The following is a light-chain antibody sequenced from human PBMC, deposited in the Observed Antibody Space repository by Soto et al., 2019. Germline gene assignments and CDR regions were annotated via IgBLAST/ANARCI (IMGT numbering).Light chain of an antibody. CDR2: GAS. Sequence: EIVLTQSPGTLSFSPVDEATLSFNSSQAVTSKFLAWYQQKPGQPPRLLILGASTRATGIADRFSGSGSGTAFTLTISRLEPEDFAVYYCQKYGSSPITFGQGTRLEIK. CDR3: QKYGSSPIT. J-gene: IGKJ5*01. V-gene: IGKV3-20*01. CDR1: QAVTSKF.